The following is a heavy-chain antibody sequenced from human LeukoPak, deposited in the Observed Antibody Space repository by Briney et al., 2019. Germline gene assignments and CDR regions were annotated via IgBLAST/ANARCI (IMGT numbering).Heavy chain of an antibody. D-gene: IGHD3-22*01. Sequence: SVKVSCKASGGTFSSYAISWVRQAPGQGLEWMGRIIPILGIANYAQKFQGRVTITADKSTSTAYMELSSLRSEDTAVYYCARVFYDSSGYYLYYFDYWGQGTLVTVSS. J-gene: IGHJ4*02. CDR1: GGTFSSYA. CDR3: ARVFYDSSGYYLYYFDY. V-gene: IGHV1-69*04. CDR2: IIPILGIA.